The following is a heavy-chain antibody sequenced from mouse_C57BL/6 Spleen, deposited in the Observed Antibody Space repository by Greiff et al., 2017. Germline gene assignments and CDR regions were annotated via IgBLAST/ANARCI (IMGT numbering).Heavy chain of an antibody. CDR3: TRGGNSYYAMDY. V-gene: IGHV5-9-1*02. CDR1: GFTFSSYA. D-gene: IGHD2-1*01. Sequence: EVNLVESGEGLVKPGGSLKLSCAASGFTFSSYAMSWVRQTPEKRLEWVAYISSGGDYIYYADTVKGRFTISRDNARNTLYLQMSSLKSEDTAMYYCTRGGNSYYAMDYWGQGTSVTVSS. J-gene: IGHJ4*01. CDR2: ISSGGDYI.